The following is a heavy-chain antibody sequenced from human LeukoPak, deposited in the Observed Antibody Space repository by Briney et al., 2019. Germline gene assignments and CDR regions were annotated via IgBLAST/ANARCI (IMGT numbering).Heavy chain of an antibody. D-gene: IGHD5-18*01. CDR3: ARTTEGGYTYDYFYYYYMDV. V-gene: IGHV4-59*01. J-gene: IGHJ6*03. CDR1: GGSISSYY. Sequence: PSETLSLTCTVSGGSISSYYWSWIRQPPGKGLEWIGYIYYSGSTNYNPSLKSRVTISVDTSKNQFSLKLSSVTAADTAVYYCARTTEGGYTYDYFYYYYMDVWGQGTLVTVSS. CDR2: IYYSGST.